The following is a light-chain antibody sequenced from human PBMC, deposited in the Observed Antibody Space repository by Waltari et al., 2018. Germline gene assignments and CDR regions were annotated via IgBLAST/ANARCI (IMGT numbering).Light chain of an antibody. CDR3: QQRSNWPRLT. CDR2: DAS. V-gene: IGKV3-11*01. J-gene: IGKJ4*01. Sequence: EIVLTQSPATLSLSPGERATLSCRASQSVSSYLAWYQQKPGQAPRLLIYDASNRATGIPARFSGSGSGTDFTLTISSLRPEDFAVYYCQQRSNWPRLTFGRGTKVEIK. CDR1: QSVSSY.